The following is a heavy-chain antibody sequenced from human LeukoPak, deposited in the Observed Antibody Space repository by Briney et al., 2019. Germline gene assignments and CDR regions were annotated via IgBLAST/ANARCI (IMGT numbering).Heavy chain of an antibody. CDR2: IGYDGSSK. V-gene: IGHV3-33*01. J-gene: IGHJ3*02. CDR3: ARRHFDAFDI. Sequence: GRSLRLSCAASGFTFSSYGMQWVRRAPRKGVEWVAVIGYDGSSKYYADSVKGRFTISRDNSKNTLYLQMDSLTAEDTAVYYCARRHFDAFDIWGQGTVVTVSS. CDR1: GFTFSSYG.